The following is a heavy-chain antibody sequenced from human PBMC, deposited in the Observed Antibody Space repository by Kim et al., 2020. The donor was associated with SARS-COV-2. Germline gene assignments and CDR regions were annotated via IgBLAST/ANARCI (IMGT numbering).Heavy chain of an antibody. J-gene: IGHJ5*02. CDR1: GLTFSSYG. D-gene: IGHD2-21*02. Sequence: GGSLRLSCAASGLTFSSYGMHWVRQAPGKGLEWVAVISYDGSNKYYADSVKGRFTISRDNSKNTLYLQMNSLRAEDTAVYYCAKDFKQFGVVTPSSWGQGTQVTVSS. V-gene: IGHV3-30*18. CDR3: AKDFKQFGVVTPSS. CDR2: ISYDGSNK.